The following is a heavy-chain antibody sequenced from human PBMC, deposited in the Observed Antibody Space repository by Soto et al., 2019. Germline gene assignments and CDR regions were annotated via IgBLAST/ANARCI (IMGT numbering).Heavy chain of an antibody. Sequence: SETLSLTCAVSGGSISSGGYSWSWIRQPPGKGLEWIGYIYHSGSTYYNPSLKSRVTISVDRSKNQFSLKLSSVTAADTAVYYCARVSRKGGVDYWGQGTLVTVSS. CDR1: GGSISSGGYS. CDR3: ARVSRKGGVDY. CDR2: IYHSGST. J-gene: IGHJ4*02. D-gene: IGHD1-26*01. V-gene: IGHV4-30-2*01.